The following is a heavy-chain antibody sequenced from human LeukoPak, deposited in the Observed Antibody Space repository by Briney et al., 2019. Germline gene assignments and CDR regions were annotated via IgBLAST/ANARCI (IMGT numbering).Heavy chain of an antibody. CDR2: IIPIFGTV. J-gene: IGHJ6*02. CDR3: ARGSGYCSGVCNGMDV. Sequence: ASVKVSCKASGGTFSSYAISWVRQAPGQGLEWMGGIIPIFGTVNYAQKFQGRVTITADESTSTAYMELSSLRSEDTAVYYCARGSGYCSGVCNGMDVWGQGTTVTVSS. V-gene: IGHV1-69*13. D-gene: IGHD2-15*01. CDR1: GGTFSSYA.